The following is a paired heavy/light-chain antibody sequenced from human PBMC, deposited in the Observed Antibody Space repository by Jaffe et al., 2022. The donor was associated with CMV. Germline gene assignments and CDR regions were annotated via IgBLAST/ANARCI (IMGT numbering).Heavy chain of an antibody. CDR2: LSYSGST. CDR1: GGSISNSPYF. J-gene: IGHJ5*02. CDR3: ARRPYCSGDSCSSAGRGAFDP. Sequence: QLQLQESGPGLVKTSETLSLICTASGGSISNSPYFWGWIRQPPGKGLEWIGSLSYSGSTYYNPSLNSRAIISVDTSNNQFSLKLSSVTAADTAVYYCARRPYCSGDSCSSAGRGAFDPWGQGTLVTVFS. V-gene: IGHV4-39*01. D-gene: IGHD2-15*01.
Light chain of an antibody. CDR1: QGFSTW. CDR3: QQGKSFPLT. Sequence: DIQMTQSPSSVSASVGDRVTITCRANQGFSTWLAWYQQKPGRAPKLLIYAASTLQTGVPSRFSGSGSGTDFTLTISNLQPEDFATYYCQQGKSFPLTFGQGTRLEIK. V-gene: IGKV1D-12*01. CDR2: AAS. J-gene: IGKJ5*01.